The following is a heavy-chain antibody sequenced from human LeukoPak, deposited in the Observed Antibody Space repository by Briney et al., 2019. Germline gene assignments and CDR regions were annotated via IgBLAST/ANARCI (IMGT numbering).Heavy chain of an antibody. CDR3: ARVGGGLTGSYSTFGY. D-gene: IGHD1-26*01. Sequence: ASVKVSCETSGYTFTDHYIHWVRQAPGQGLEWMGWINPNSGGTDYAQKFQGRVTMTRDTSISAAYMDLIRLRSDDTAVYYCARVGGGLTGSYSTFGYWGQGTLVTVSS. J-gene: IGHJ4*02. CDR1: GYTFTDHY. V-gene: IGHV1-2*02. CDR2: INPNSGGT.